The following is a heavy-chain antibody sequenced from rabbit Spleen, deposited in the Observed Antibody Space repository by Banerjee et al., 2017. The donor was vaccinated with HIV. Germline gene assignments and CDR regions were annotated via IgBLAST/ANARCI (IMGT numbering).Heavy chain of an antibody. J-gene: IGHJ4*01. CDR3: ARDTGTYDYIDVYFNL. CDR1: GFDLSSYYY. CDR2: LYTDVLTT. D-gene: IGHD7-1*01. Sequence: QSLEESGGGLVKPGAPLTLTCKASGFDLSSYYYLCWVRQAPGKGLEWIGCLYTDVLTTWYASWAKGRFTISKASSTTVTLEMTSLTAADTATYFCARDTGTYDYIDVYFNLWGQGTLVTVS. V-gene: IGHV1S40*01.